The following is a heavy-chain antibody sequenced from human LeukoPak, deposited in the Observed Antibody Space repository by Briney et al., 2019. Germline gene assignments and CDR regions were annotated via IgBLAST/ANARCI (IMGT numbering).Heavy chain of an antibody. J-gene: IGHJ4*02. V-gene: IGHV3-21*01. CDR3: ARDWYYYDSSGFDY. CDR2: ISSSSYI. Sequence: GGSLRLSCAASGFTFSSYSMNWVRQAPGKGLEWVSSISSSSYIYYADSVKGRFTISRDNAKNSLYLQMNSLRAEDTAVYYCARDWYYYDSSGFDYWGQGTLVTVSS. D-gene: IGHD3-22*01. CDR1: GFTFSSYS.